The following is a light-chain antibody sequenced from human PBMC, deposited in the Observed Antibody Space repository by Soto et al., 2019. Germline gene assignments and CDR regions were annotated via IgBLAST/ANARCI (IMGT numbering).Light chain of an antibody. CDR2: WAS. V-gene: IGKV4-1*01. CDR1: QSVLYSSNNKNY. J-gene: IGKJ4*01. CDR3: QQYHSSPST. Sequence: DIVMTQSPDSLPVSLGERATINCKSSQSVLYSSNNKNYLAWYQQKPGQPPKLLIYWASTREYGVPDRFSGSGSGTDFTLTISRLQAEDVAVYYCQQYHSSPSTFGGGTKVEIK.